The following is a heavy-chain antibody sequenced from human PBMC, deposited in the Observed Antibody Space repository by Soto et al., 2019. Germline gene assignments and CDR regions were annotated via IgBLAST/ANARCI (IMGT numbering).Heavy chain of an antibody. CDR1: GGSISRYY. Sequence: SETLSLTCTVSGGSISRYYWSWIRQPPGKGLEWIGYIYYSGSTNYNPSLKSRVTISVDTSKNQFSLKLSSVTAADTAVYYCAILEYGGYDYWFDPWGQGTLVLVSS. V-gene: IGHV4-59*08. CDR3: AILEYGGYDYWFDP. D-gene: IGHD5-12*01. CDR2: IYYSGST. J-gene: IGHJ5*02.